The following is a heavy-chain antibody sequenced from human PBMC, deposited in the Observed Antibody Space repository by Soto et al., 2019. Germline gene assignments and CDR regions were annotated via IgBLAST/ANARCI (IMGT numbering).Heavy chain of an antibody. V-gene: IGHV3-30-3*01. CDR2: ISYDGSNK. D-gene: IGHD3-3*01. Sequence: QVQLVESGGGVVQPGRSLRLSCAASGFTFSSYAMHWVRQAPGKGLEWVAVISYDGSNKYSEDSVKGRFTISRDNSKNTLYLQMNSLRAEDTSVYYCARCNYDFWSGYPTTYYYGMDVWGQGTTVTVSS. J-gene: IGHJ6*02. CDR3: ARCNYDFWSGYPTTYYYGMDV. CDR1: GFTFSSYA.